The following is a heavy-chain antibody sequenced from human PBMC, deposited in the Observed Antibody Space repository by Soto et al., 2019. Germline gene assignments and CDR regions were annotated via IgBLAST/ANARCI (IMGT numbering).Heavy chain of an antibody. D-gene: IGHD6-19*01. J-gene: IGHJ4*02. Sequence: QLQLQESGPGLVKPSETLSLTCTVSGGSISSSSYYWGWIRQPPGKGLEWIGSIYYSGSTYYNPSLKSRVTISVDTSKNQFSLKLSSVTAADTAVYYCARRGGYSSGWYLPYFDYWGQGTLVTVSS. V-gene: IGHV4-39*01. CDR3: ARRGGYSSGWYLPYFDY. CDR2: IYYSGST. CDR1: GGSISSSSYY.